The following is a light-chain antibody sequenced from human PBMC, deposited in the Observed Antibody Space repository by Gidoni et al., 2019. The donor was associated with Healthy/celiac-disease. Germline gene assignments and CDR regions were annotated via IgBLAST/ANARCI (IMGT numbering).Light chain of an antibody. CDR2: YAS. Sequence: EILLTQSPDFQSVTPKEKVTITCRVSQSIGSSLHGYQQKPDQSPKLLIKYASQSFSGVPSRLSGRGSGTDFTLTINSLEAEDAATYYCHQSSSLPWTFGQGTKVEIK. CDR1: QSIGSS. V-gene: IGKV6-21*01. CDR3: HQSSSLPWT. J-gene: IGKJ1*01.